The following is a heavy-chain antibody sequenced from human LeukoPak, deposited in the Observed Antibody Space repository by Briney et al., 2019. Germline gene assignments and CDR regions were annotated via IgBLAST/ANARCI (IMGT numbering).Heavy chain of an antibody. CDR3: ARDRGQSSRGSYSFDY. V-gene: IGHV1-2*02. J-gene: IGHJ4*02. D-gene: IGHD1-26*01. CDR1: GYTFTSYD. CDR2: INPNSGGT. Sequence: ASVKVSCKASGYTFTSYDINWVRQATGQGLEWMGWINPNSGGTNYAQKFQGRVTMTRDTSISTAYMELSRLRSDDTAVYYCARDRGQSSRGSYSFDYWGQGTLVTVSS.